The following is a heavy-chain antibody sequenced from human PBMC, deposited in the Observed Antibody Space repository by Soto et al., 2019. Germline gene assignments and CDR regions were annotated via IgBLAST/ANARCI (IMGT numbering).Heavy chain of an antibody. CDR1: GFTFSSYA. CDR3: AKQDCSGRSCYEVDN. D-gene: IGHD2-15*01. Sequence: GGSLRLSCAASGFTFSSYAMSWVRQAPGKGLEWVSDISVRDGSSYYADSVKGRFTISRDDSKNMLYLQMNSLGAEDTALYYCAKQDCSGRSCYEVDNWGQGTLVTVSS. V-gene: IGHV3-23*01. J-gene: IGHJ4*02. CDR2: ISVRDGSS.